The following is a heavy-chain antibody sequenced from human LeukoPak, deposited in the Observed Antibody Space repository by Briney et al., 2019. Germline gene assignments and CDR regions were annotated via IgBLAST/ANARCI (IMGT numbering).Heavy chain of an antibody. D-gene: IGHD1-1*01. CDR3: ARVWNDYYFDY. CDR1: GGSISSYY. Sequence: PSETLSLTCTVSGGSISSYYWSWIRQPPGKGLEWIGYIYYSGSTYYNPSLKSRVTISVDRSKNQFSLKLSSVTAADTAVYYCARVWNDYYFDYWGQGTLVTVSS. CDR2: IYYSGST. J-gene: IGHJ4*02. V-gene: IGHV4-59*12.